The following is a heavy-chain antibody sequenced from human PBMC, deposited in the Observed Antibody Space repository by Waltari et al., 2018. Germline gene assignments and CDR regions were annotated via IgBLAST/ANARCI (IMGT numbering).Heavy chain of an antibody. V-gene: IGHV1-8*03. D-gene: IGHD2-2*01. J-gene: IGHJ6*03. Sequence: QVQLVQSGAEVKKPGASAKVSCKASGYTFTSYAIHWVRQATGQGLEWMGWMNPNSGNTGYAQKFQGRVTITRNTSISTAYMELSSLRSEDTAVYYCARVYADYYYYYMDVWGKGTTVTVSS. CDR1: GYTFTSYA. CDR3: ARVYADYYYYYMDV. CDR2: MNPNSGNT.